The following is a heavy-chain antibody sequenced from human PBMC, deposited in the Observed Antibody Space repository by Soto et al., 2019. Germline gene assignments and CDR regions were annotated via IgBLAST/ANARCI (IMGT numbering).Heavy chain of an antibody. CDR1: GYTLTSYG. Sequence: ASVKASCKGSGYTLTSYGISWVRQAPGQGLEWMGWISAYNGNTNYAQKLQGRVTMTTDTSTSTAYMELRSLRSDDTAVYYCARATSEGYDFWSGYYYYMDVWGKGTMVTVSS. J-gene: IGHJ6*03. V-gene: IGHV1-18*01. CDR3: ARATSEGYDFWSGYYYYMDV. D-gene: IGHD3-3*01. CDR2: ISAYNGNT.